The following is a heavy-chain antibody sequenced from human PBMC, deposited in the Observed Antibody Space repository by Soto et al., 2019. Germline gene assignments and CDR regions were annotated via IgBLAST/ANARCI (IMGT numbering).Heavy chain of an antibody. CDR2: IYYSGST. CDR1: GGSISSSSYY. V-gene: IGHV4-39*01. CDR3: AKLDVGGSSGYYQRYYFDY. Sequence: QLQLQESGPGLVKPSETLSLTCTVSGGSISSSSYYWGWIRQPPGKGLEWIGSIYYSGSTYYNPSLKSRVTISVDTSKNQFSLKLSSVTAADTAVYYCAKLDVGGSSGYYQRYYFDYWGQGTLVTVSS. D-gene: IGHD3-22*01. J-gene: IGHJ4*02.